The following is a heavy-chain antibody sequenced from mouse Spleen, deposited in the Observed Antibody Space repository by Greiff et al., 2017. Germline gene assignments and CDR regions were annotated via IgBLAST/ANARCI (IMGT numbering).Heavy chain of an antibody. D-gene: IGHD2-10*02. CDR1: GFDFSRYW. V-gene: IGHV4-1*02. CDR2: INPDSSTI. CDR3: AKYGNRYWYFDV. J-gene: IGHJ1*01. Sequence: EVQGVESGGGLVQPGGSLKLSCAASGFDFSRYWMSWVRQAPGKGLEWIGEINPDSSTINYTPSLKDKFIISRDNAKNTLYLQMSKVRSEDTALYYCAKYGNRYWYFDVWGAGTTVTVSS.